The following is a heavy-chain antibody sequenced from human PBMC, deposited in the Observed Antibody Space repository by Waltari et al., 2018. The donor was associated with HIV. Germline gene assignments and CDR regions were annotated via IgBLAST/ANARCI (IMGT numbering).Heavy chain of an antibody. CDR2: TSTGGGST. CDR3: ARDLRKTMVTSCYYGMDV. D-gene: IGHD4-17*01. CDR1: GSTFPSYY. J-gene: IGHJ6*02. Sequence: QVQLLQSGAEVKKPGASVKVSCKASGSTFPSYYMHWVRQAPGQGLEWMGKTSTGGGSTGDAQKYQGRDTITTDTATSTVEMELSSMRAEDTAVYYGARDLRKTMVTSCYYGMDVWGQGTTVTVSS. V-gene: IGHV1-46*01.